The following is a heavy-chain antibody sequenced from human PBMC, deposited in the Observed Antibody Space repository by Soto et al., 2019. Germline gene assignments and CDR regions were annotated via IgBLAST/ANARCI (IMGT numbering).Heavy chain of an antibody. CDR1: GGSVSSGSYH. CDR2: IYYSGST. D-gene: IGHD2-2*01. V-gene: IGHV4-61*01. Sequence: KPSETLSLTCTVSGGSVSSGSYHWSWIRQPPGKGMEWIGNIYYSGSTNYNPSLTSRVTISVDTSKNQFSLRLNSVTAADTAMYYCARASGSTSYDGVDVWGQGTTVTVSS. CDR3: ARASGSTSYDGVDV. J-gene: IGHJ6*02.